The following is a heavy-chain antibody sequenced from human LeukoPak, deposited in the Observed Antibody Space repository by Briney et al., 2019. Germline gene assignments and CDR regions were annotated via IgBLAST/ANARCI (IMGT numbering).Heavy chain of an antibody. Sequence: GGSLRLSCAAPGFTFSSYAMSWVRQAPGKGLEWVSAISGSCGSTCYADSVKGRFTISRNNSTNTLYLQMNSLRAEDTAVYYCAKGDGSGSYYSNYFDYWGQGTLVTVSS. J-gene: IGHJ4*02. CDR1: GFTFSSYA. D-gene: IGHD3-10*01. CDR2: ISGSCGST. CDR3: AKGDGSGSYYSNYFDY. V-gene: IGHV3-23*01.